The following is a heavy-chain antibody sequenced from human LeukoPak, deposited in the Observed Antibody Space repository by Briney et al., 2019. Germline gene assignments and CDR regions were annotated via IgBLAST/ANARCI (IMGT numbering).Heavy chain of an antibody. CDR2: INWNGGST. V-gene: IGHV3-20*04. CDR1: GFTFDDYG. J-gene: IGHJ6*03. D-gene: IGHD1-26*01. Sequence: GGSLRLSCAASGFTFDDYGLSWVRQAPGKGLEWVSGINWNGGSTGYADSVKGRFTISRDNAKKSLYLQMHSLRAEDTAVYYCAKDSKIVGATFRSYHYMDVWGKGTAVTVSS. CDR3: AKDSKIVGATFRSYHYMDV.